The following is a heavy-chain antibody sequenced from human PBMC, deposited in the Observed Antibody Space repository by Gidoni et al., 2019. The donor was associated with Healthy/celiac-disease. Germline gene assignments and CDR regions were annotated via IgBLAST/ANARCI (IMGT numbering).Heavy chain of an antibody. V-gene: IGHV1-8*01. Sequence: QVQLVQSGAEVQKPGASVKVSSKASGYTFTSYDNHWVRQATGQGLEWMGLMIPNSGNTGYAQKLQGRVTMTRNTSISTAYMELSSLRSEDTAVYYCARAQQIFHFSSLPSKFDPWGQGTLVTVSS. D-gene: IGHD1-1*01. J-gene: IGHJ5*02. CDR2: MIPNSGNT. CDR1: GYTFTSYD. CDR3: ARAQQIFHFSSLPSKFDP.